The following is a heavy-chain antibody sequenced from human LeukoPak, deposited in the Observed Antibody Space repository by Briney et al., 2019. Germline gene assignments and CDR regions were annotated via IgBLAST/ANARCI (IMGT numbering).Heavy chain of an antibody. V-gene: IGHV1-8*01. Sequence: ASVKVSCKASGYTFTSDDINWVRRATGQGLEWMGWMDPKSGNTGYAQKLQGRVTMTRNIAISTAYLEISSLRPEDTAVYYCARYGADTVGSGDAFDMWGQGTMVIVSS. CDR2: MDPKSGNT. J-gene: IGHJ3*02. CDR3: ARYGADTVGSGDAFDM. D-gene: IGHD3-10*01. CDR1: GYTFTSDD.